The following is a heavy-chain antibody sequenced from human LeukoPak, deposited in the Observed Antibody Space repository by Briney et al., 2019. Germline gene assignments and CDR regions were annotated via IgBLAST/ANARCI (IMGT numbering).Heavy chain of an antibody. V-gene: IGHV3-53*01. CDR3: ASPTSGQSFDI. CDR2: IYSGGST. Sequence: GGSLRLSCAASGFTVSSNYMSWVRQAPGKGLEWVSVIYSGGSTYYADSVKGRFTISRDNSKNTLYIQMNSLGAEDTAVYYCASPTSGQSFDIWGQGTMVTVSS. J-gene: IGHJ3*02. D-gene: IGHD6-19*01. CDR1: GFTVSSNY.